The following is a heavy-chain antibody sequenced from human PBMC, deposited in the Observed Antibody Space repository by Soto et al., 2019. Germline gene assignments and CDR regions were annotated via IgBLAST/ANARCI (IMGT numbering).Heavy chain of an antibody. D-gene: IGHD3-3*01. Sequence: QVQLVQSGAEVKKPGSSVKVSCKASGGTFSSYAISWVRQAPGQGLEWMGGIIPIFGTANYAQKFQGRVTITADESTSTAHMELSSLRSEDTAVYYCARDMATIFGTGMDVWGQGTTVTVSS. CDR2: IIPIFGTA. V-gene: IGHV1-69*01. CDR3: ARDMATIFGTGMDV. J-gene: IGHJ6*02. CDR1: GGTFSSYA.